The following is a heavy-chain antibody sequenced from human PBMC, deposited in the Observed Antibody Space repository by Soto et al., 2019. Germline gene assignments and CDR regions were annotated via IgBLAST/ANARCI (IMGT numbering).Heavy chain of an antibody. V-gene: IGHV1-69*01. J-gene: IGHJ3*02. CDR1: GGTFSSYA. CDR3: ARRLWLGELNSAFDI. CDR2: IIPIFGTA. Sequence: QVQLVQSGAEVKKPGSSVKVSCKASGGTFSSYAISWVRQAPGQGLEWMGGIIPIFGTANYAQKFQGRVMITAEESTSTADKELSSLISEDTAVYYCARRLWLGELNSAFDIWGQGTMVTVSS. D-gene: IGHD3-10*01.